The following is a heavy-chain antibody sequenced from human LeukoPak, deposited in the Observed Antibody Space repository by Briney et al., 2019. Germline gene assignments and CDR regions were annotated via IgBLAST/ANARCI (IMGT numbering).Heavy chain of an antibody. V-gene: IGHV3-23*01. CDR2: ISGSGGIT. D-gene: IGHD2-2*01. J-gene: IGHJ6*03. CDR3: AKEGLVAVPAAFMDV. Sequence: PGGSLRLSCAASGFTFSSYAMSWVRQAPGKGLEWVSAISGSGGITSYADSVKGRFTISRDNSRSTVYLQMNSLRAEDTALYCCAKEGLVAVPAAFMDVWGKGTTVAISS. CDR1: GFTFSSYA.